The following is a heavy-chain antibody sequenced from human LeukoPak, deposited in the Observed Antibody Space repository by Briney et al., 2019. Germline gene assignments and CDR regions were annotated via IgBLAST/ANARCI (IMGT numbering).Heavy chain of an antibody. CDR1: GGTFSSYA. CDR3: ARSIVVVPAAPAPFDY. V-gene: IGHV1-69*13. D-gene: IGHD2-2*01. J-gene: IGHJ4*02. Sequence: SVKVSCKASGGTFSSYAISWVRQAPGQGLEWMGGIIPIFGTANYAQKFQGRVTIAADESTSTAYMELSSLRSEDTAVYYCARSIVVVPAAPAPFDYWGQGTLVTVSS. CDR2: IIPIFGTA.